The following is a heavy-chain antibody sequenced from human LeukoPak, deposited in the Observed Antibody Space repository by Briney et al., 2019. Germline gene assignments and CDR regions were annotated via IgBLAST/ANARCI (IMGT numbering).Heavy chain of an antibody. Sequence: GESLKISCKGSGYSFTSYWIGWVRQMPGKGLEWMGIIYPGDSDTRYSPSFQGQVTISADKSISTAYLQWSSLKASDTAMYYCARHMGARIPRIARNWFDPWGQGTLVTVSS. V-gene: IGHV5-51*01. CDR2: IYPGDSDT. J-gene: IGHJ5*02. CDR3: ARHMGARIPRIARNWFDP. CDR1: GYSFTSYW. D-gene: IGHD1-26*01.